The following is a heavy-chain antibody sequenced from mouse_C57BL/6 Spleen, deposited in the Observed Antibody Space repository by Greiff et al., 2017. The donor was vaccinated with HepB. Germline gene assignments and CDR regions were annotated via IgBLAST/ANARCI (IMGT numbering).Heavy chain of an antibody. J-gene: IGHJ4*01. D-gene: IGHD4-1*01. CDR2: IDPSDSYT. CDR3: ARRRDLGLSAMDY. Sequence: QVQLKQPGAELVRPGTSVKLSCKASGYTFTSYWMHWVKQRPGQGLEWIGVIDPSDSYTNYNQKFKGKATLTVDTSSSTAYMQLSSLTSEDSAVYYCARRRDLGLSAMDYWGQGTSVTVSS. CDR1: GYTFTSYW. V-gene: IGHV1-59*01.